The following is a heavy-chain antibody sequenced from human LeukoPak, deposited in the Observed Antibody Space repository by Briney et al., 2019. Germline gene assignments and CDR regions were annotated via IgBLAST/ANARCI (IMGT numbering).Heavy chain of an antibody. V-gene: IGHV4-31*03. Sequence: PSETLSLTCTVSGGSISSGGYSWSWIRQHPGKGLEWIGYIYYSGSTYYNPSLKSRVTISVDTSKNQFSLKLSSVTAEDTAVYYCVRAYDILTGPEYWGQGTLVTVSS. CDR1: GGSISSGGYS. D-gene: IGHD3-9*01. J-gene: IGHJ4*02. CDR3: VRAYDILTGPEY. CDR2: IYYSGST.